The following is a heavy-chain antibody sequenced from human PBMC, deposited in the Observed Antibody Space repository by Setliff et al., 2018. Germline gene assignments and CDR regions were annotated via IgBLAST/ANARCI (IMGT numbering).Heavy chain of an antibody. CDR1: GGSISSYF. J-gene: IGHJ5*01. V-gene: IGHV4-4*07. Sequence: SETVSLTCTISGGSISSYFWTWIRQPAGKGLEWIGRIYTSGSTNYNPSLKSRVTMSIDTSKNQFSLKLTSVTAADTAVYYCVRDLPELTGRSFDPWGQGTQVTVSS. D-gene: IGHD7-27*01. CDR2: IYTSGST. CDR3: VRDLPELTGRSFDP.